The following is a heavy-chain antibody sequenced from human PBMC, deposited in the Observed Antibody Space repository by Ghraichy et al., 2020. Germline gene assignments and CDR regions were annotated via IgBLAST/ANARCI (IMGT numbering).Heavy chain of an antibody. D-gene: IGHD3-22*01. CDR2: ITTKADGLTT. V-gene: IGHV3-15*07. J-gene: IGHJ4*02. CDR1: GFNFNDAW. Sequence: GESLNISCAASGFNFNDAWMTWVRQSPGKGLEWVALITTKADGLTTDYAAPEKGRFTISREDSKNTVYLQMNSLKTEDTAIYYCSTPSGYSVKYWGQGSQVTVS. CDR3: STPSGYSVKY.